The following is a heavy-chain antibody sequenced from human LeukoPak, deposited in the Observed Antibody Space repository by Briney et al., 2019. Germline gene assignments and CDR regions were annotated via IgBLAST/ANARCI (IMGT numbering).Heavy chain of an antibody. CDR2: ISGSTTYI. Sequence: AGSLRLSCAASGFTFSSFGMNWVRQAPGKGLQWVSSISGSTTYIYYADSLKGRFTISRDNAKNSLYLQMNSLRAEDTGLYYCVRYRDYSYGLDVWGQGTTVTVSS. V-gene: IGHV3-21*06. CDR1: GFTFSSFG. J-gene: IGHJ6*02. CDR3: VRYRDYSYGLDV. D-gene: IGHD1-26*01.